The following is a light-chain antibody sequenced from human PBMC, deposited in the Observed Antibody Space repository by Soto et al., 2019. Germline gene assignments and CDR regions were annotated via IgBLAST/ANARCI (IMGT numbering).Light chain of an antibody. CDR2: DVS. Sequence: QSALTQPASVSGSPGQSITISCTGTSSDVGAYNLVSWYQQHPGRAPKLFIFDVSDRPSGVSDRFSGSKSGNTASLTTSGLQAEDEASYYCSSYTNTSTLVFGGGTKLTVL. CDR1: SSDVGAYNL. J-gene: IGLJ3*02. CDR3: SSYTNTSTLV. V-gene: IGLV2-14*02.